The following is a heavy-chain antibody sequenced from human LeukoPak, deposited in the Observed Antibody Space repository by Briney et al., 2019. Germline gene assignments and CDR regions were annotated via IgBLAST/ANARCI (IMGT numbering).Heavy chain of an antibody. CDR1: GFTFSSYS. V-gene: IGHV3-21*01. J-gene: IGHJ4*02. D-gene: IGHD3-3*01. CDR3: ARAQNDFWSGYPTKY. CDR2: ISSSSSYI. Sequence: GGSLRLSCTASGFTFSSYSMNWVRQAPGKGLEWVSSISSSSSYIYYADSVKSRFTISRDNAKNSLYLQMNSLRAEDTAVYYCARAQNDFWSGYPTKYWGQGTLVTVSS.